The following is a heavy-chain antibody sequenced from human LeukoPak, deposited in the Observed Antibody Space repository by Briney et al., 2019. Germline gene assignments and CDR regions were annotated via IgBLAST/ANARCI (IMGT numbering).Heavy chain of an antibody. V-gene: IGHV1-24*01. CDR3: ATPFPGGVIVFDY. D-gene: IGHD3-16*02. CDR2: FDPEDGET. Sequence: ASVKVSCKVSGYTLTELSMHWVRQAPGKGLEWMGGFDPEDGETIYAQKFQGRVTMTEDTSTDTAYMELSSLRSEDTAAYYCATPFPGGVIVFDYWGQGTLVTVSS. CDR1: GYTLTELS. J-gene: IGHJ4*02.